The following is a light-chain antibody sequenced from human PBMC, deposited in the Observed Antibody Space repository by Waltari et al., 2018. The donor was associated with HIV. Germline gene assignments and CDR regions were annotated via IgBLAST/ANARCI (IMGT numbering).Light chain of an antibody. CDR2: RNN. CDR1: SSNIGVTY. V-gene: IGLV1-47*01. J-gene: IGLJ2*01. CDR3: ASWDDSLSGLV. Sequence: SVLTQPPSASGTPGQRVTISCSGSSSNIGVTYVYWYQQLPGTTPKLLIQRNNERPSGVPDRVSGSKSGTSASLASSGLRSEDEADYYCASWDDSLSGLVFGGGTKLTVL.